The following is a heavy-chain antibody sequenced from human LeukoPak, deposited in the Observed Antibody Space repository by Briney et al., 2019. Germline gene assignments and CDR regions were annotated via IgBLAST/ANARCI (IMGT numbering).Heavy chain of an antibody. D-gene: IGHD1-1*01. Sequence: GRSLRLSCAASGFTFSNHGMHWVRQAPGKGLERVALIWYDGSNKEYAESVKGRFTISRDNSKNTLYLQMNSLRDEDTAVYYCARDQGTSTTAPKRKGRFDPWGQGTLVTVSS. V-gene: IGHV3-33*01. CDR2: IWYDGSNK. J-gene: IGHJ5*02. CDR1: GFTFSNHG. CDR3: ARDQGTSTTAPKRKGRFDP.